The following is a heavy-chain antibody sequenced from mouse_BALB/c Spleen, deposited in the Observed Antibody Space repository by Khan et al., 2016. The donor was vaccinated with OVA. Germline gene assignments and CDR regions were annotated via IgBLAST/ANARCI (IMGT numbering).Heavy chain of an antibody. Sequence: DVQLQESGPGLVKPSQSLSLTCTVTGYSITSDYAWNWIRQFPGNKLEWMGFISYSGNTKYNPSLKSRFSITRDTSKNQFFLQLNSVTTEDTDTYYCARVYGGDFDYWGQGTSLTVSS. J-gene: IGHJ2*02. CDR3: ARVYGGDFDY. CDR2: ISYSGNT. CDR1: GYSITSDYA. V-gene: IGHV3-2*02. D-gene: IGHD1-1*01.